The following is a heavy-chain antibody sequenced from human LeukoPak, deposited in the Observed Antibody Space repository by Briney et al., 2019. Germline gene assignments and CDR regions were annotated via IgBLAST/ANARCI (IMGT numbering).Heavy chain of an antibody. CDR1: GYTFTGYY. J-gene: IGHJ3*02. Sequence: ASVKVSCKASGYTFTGYYMHWVRQAPGQGLEWMGWINPNSGGTNYAQKFQGWVTMTRDTSISTAYMELSRLRSDDTAVYYCARERSDLGDAFDIWGQGTMVTVSS. V-gene: IGHV1-2*04. CDR3: ARERSDLGDAFDI. CDR2: INPNSGGT.